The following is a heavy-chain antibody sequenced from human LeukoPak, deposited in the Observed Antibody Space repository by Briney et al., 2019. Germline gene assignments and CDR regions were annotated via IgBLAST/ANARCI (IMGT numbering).Heavy chain of an antibody. V-gene: IGHV1-2*02. CDR3: AREPSRYCCGGSCYRVLNFDY. CDR2: INPDGGGT. J-gene: IGHJ4*02. D-gene: IGHD2-15*01. Sequence: ASVKVSCKASGYTFSDYYMHWVRQAPGQGLEWMGWINPDGGGTKYAQKFQDRVTMTSDTSISTAYMELSRLRSDDTAVYYCAREPSRYCCGGSCYRVLNFDYWGQGTLVTVSS. CDR1: GYTFSDYY.